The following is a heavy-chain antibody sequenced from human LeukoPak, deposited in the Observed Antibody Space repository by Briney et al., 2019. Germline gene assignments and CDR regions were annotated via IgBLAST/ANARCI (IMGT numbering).Heavy chain of an antibody. V-gene: IGHV1-2*02. J-gene: IGHJ3*02. CDR1: GYTFTGYH. D-gene: IGHD1-26*01. CDR2: INPNTGGT. Sequence: ASVKVSCKASGYTFTGYHIHWVRQAPGQGPEWMGWINPNTGGTNYAQKFQGRVTMTRDTSTSTAYMELSSLSSDDTAVYYCARCPVGPTPGGAFDIWGQGTVVTVSS. CDR3: ARCPVGPTPGGAFDI.